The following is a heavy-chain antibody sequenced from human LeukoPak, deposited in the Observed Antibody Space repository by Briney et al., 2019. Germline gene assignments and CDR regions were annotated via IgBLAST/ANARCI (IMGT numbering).Heavy chain of an antibody. D-gene: IGHD5-24*01. CDR3: ARVEMATIGQAGVFDY. CDR1: GGTCSSYA. CDR2: IILIFGTA. V-gene: IGHV1-69*05. J-gene: IGHJ4*02. Sequence: ASVKVSCKASGGTCSSYAISWVRQAPGQGLEWMGGIILIFGTANYAQKFQGRVTITTDESTSTAYMELSSLRSEDTAVYYCARVEMATIGQAGVFDYWGQGTLVTVSS.